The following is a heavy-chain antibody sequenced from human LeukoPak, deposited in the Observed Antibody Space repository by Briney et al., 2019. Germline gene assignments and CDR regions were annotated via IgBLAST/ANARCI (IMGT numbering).Heavy chain of an antibody. J-gene: IGHJ4*02. D-gene: IGHD3-10*01. CDR1: GFTFSNAW. V-gene: IGHV3-49*04. CDR3: TRDHPLLMPGRDY. CDR2: IRSKAYGGTT. Sequence: GGSLRLSCAASGFTFSNAWMSWVRQAPGKGLEWVGFIRSKAYGGTTEYAASVKGRFTISRDDSKSIAYLQMNSLKTEDTAVYYCTRDHPLLMPGRDYWSQGTLVTVSS.